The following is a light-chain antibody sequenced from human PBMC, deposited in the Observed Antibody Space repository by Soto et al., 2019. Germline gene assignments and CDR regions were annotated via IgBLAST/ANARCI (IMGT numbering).Light chain of an antibody. V-gene: IGKV1-33*01. CDR3: QQFDSVPCT. Sequence: IQMTQSPSSLSASVGDRVTITCQASQDITNYLIWYQQKPGKAPKVLIYDASSLGTGVSSRFSGSGSGTHFTLTISSLQHEDIATYDCQQFDSVPCTFGQGTKLEIK. CDR2: DAS. CDR1: QDITNY. J-gene: IGKJ2*02.